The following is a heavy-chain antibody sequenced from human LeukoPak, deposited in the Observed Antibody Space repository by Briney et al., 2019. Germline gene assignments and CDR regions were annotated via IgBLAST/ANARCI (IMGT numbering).Heavy chain of an antibody. D-gene: IGHD2-15*01. V-gene: IGHV4-34*01. CDR3: ARFVVVVAATADQADY. CDR2: INHSGST. Sequence: PSETLSLTCAVYGGSFSGYYWSWIRQPPGKGLEWIGEINHSGSTNYNPSLKSRVTISVDTSKNQFSLKLSSVTAADTAVYYCARFVVVVAATADQADYWGQGTPVTVSS. J-gene: IGHJ4*02. CDR1: GGSFSGYY.